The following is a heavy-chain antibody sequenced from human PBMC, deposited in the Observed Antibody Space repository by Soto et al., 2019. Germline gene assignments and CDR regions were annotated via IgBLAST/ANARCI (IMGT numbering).Heavy chain of an antibody. D-gene: IGHD6-13*01. V-gene: IGHV3-72*01. Sequence: EVQLVESGGGLVQPGGSLRLSCAASGFTFSDHYMDWVRQAPGKGLEWVGRTRNKANSYTTEYAASVKGRFTISRDDSKNSLYLQMNSLKTEDTAVYYCAREDSSSWRDFDYWGQGTLVTVSS. CDR3: AREDSSSWRDFDY. CDR2: TRNKANSYTT. CDR1: GFTFSDHY. J-gene: IGHJ4*02.